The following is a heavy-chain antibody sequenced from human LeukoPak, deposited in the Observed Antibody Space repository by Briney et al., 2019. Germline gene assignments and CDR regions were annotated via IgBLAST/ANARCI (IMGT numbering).Heavy chain of an antibody. CDR3: ARDTPTRITMVRGVISGGSGWFDP. V-gene: IGHV4-59*01. Sequence: PSETLSLTCTVSGGSISSYYWSWIRQPPGKGLEWIGYIYYSGSTNYNPSLKSRVTISVDTSKNQFSLKLSSVTAADTAVYYCARDTPTRITMVRGVISGGSGWFDPWGQGTLVTVSS. D-gene: IGHD3-10*01. CDR2: IYYSGST. CDR1: GGSISSYY. J-gene: IGHJ5*02.